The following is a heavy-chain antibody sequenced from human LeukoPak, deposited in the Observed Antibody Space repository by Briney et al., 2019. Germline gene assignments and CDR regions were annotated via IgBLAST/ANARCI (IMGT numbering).Heavy chain of an antibody. D-gene: IGHD4-17*01. V-gene: IGHV3-21*01. Sequence: GGSLRLSCAASGFTFSSYSMNWVRRAPGKGLEWVSSISSSSSYIYYADSVKGRFTISRDNAKNSLYLQMNSLRAEDTAVYYCGRDPNGDYIGAFEIWGQGTMVTVSS. CDR1: GFTFSSYS. J-gene: IGHJ3*02. CDR3: GRDPNGDYIGAFEI. CDR2: ISSSSSYI.